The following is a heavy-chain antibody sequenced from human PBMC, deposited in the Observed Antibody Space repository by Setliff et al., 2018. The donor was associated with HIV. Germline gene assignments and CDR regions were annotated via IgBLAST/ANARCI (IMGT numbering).Heavy chain of an antibody. CDR1: GYSISSDYY. CDR2: INHVGST. CDR3: ARGPQSYGDYSW. J-gene: IGHJ4*02. V-gene: IGHV4-38-2*02. Sequence: PSETLSLTCTVSGYSISSDYYWGWIRQPPGKGLEWIGNINHVGSTFYNPSLRSRVTISTDMSKNQFSLRLSSVTAADTAVYYCARGPQSYGDYSWWGRGTLVTVSS. D-gene: IGHD4-17*01.